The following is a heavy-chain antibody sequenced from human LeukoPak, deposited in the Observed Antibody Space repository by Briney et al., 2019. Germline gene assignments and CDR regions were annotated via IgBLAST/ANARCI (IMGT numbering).Heavy chain of an antibody. J-gene: IGHJ4*02. CDR3: AREDSTEGYRPLDY. Sequence: ASVKVSCKASGYTFTGYYMHWVRQAPGQGLEWMGWINPNSGGTNYAQKFQGRVTMTRDTSISTAYMELSRLRSDDTAVYYCAREDSTEGYRPLDYWGQGTLVTVSS. V-gene: IGHV1-2*02. D-gene: IGHD5-12*01. CDR2: INPNSGGT. CDR1: GYTFTGYY.